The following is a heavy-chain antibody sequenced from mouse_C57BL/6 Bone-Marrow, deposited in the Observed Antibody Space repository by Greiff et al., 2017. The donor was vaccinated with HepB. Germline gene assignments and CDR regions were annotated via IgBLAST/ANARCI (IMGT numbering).Heavy chain of an antibody. V-gene: IGHV1-26*01. CDR2: INPNNGGT. D-gene: IGHD1-1*01. Sequence: EVQLQQSGPELVKPGASVKISCKASGYTFTDYYMNWVKQSHGKSLEWIGDINPNNGGTSYNQKFKGKATLTVDKSSSTAYMELRSLTSEDSAVYYCARIWGISYDYAMDYWGQGTSVTVSS. CDR3: ARIWGISYDYAMDY. CDR1: GYTFTDYY. J-gene: IGHJ4*01.